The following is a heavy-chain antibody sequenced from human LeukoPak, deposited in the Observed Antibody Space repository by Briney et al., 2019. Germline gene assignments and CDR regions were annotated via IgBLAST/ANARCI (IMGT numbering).Heavy chain of an antibody. CDR2: IYYSGRT. CDR3: ARHWLIPARTSYYMDV. D-gene: IGHD6-6*01. V-gene: IGHV4-38-2*02. Sequence: SETLSLTCTVSGYSISSGYYWGWIRQPPGKGLEWIGSIYYSGRTYYNTSLKGRVTISLDTSKNQFSLKLNSVTAADTAVYYCARHWLIPARTSYYMDVWGKGTTVTVSS. CDR1: GYSISSGYY. J-gene: IGHJ6*03.